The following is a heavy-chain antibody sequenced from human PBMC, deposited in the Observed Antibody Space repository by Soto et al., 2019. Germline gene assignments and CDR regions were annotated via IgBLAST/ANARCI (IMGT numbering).Heavy chain of an antibody. CDR1: GYTFTSYG. CDR3: AREARLAYCSGGSCYSSDAFDI. V-gene: IGHV1-18*01. CDR2: ISAYNGNT. D-gene: IGHD2-15*01. Sequence: SVKVSCKASGYTFTSYGISWVRQAPGQGLEWMGWISAYNGNTNYAQKLQGRVTMTTDTSTSTAYMELRSLRSDDTAVYYCAREARLAYCSGGSCYSSDAFDIWGQGTMVTVSS. J-gene: IGHJ3*02.